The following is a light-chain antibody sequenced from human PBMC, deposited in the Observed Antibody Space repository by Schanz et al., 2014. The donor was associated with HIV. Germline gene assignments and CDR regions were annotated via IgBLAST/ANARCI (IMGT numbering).Light chain of an antibody. CDR2: AAS. Sequence: AIRITQSPSSLSASTGDRVTITCRASQGISSYLAWYQQKPGKAPKLLIYAASTLQSGVPSRFSGSGSGTEFTLTISGLQPDDFATYYCQQYNTLSRTFGPGTKVE. CDR1: QGISSY. V-gene: IGKV1-8*01. CDR3: QQYNTLSRT. J-gene: IGKJ1*01.